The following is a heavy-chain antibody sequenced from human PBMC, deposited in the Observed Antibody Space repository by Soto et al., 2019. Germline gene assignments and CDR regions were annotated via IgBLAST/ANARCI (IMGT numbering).Heavy chain of an antibody. Sequence: GASVKVSCKASGYTLTGYYMHWVRQAPGQGLEWMGWINPNSGGTNYAQKFQGRVTMTRDTSISTAYMELSRLRSDDTAVYYCARDKGEQQLVLWFDPWGQGTLVTVSS. CDR3: ARDKGEQQLVLWFDP. CDR1: GYTLTGYY. V-gene: IGHV1-2*02. D-gene: IGHD6-13*01. J-gene: IGHJ5*02. CDR2: INPNSGGT.